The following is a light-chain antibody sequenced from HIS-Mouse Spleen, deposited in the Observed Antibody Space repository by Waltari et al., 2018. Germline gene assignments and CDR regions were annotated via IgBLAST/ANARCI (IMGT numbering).Light chain of an antibody. CDR2: EGS. Sequence: QSALTQPASVSGSPGQSITISCTGTSSDVGSYNLVSWYQQHPGKAPKLMIYEGSTRHSWVSNRISGSQSGNTASLTISGLQAEDEADYYCCSYAGSSTLVFGGGTKLTVL. J-gene: IGLJ2*01. V-gene: IGLV2-23*01. CDR3: CSYAGSSTLV. CDR1: SSDVGSYNL.